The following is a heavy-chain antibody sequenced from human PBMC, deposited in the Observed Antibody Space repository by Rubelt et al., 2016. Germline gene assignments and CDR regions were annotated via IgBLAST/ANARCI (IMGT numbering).Heavy chain of an antibody. V-gene: IGHV3-30*07. CDR3: ARGYDYVWGSYRWYAFDI. Sequence: SVKGRFTISRDNSKNTLYLQMNSLRAEDTAVYYCARGYDYVWGSYRWYAFDIWGQGTMVTVSS. D-gene: IGHD3-16*02. J-gene: IGHJ3*02.